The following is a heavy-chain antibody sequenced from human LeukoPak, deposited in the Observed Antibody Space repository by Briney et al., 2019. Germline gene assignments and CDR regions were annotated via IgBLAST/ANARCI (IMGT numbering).Heavy chain of an antibody. Sequence: GGPLRLSCAASGFTFRNFWMAWVRQIPGKEMEWVAAIHPNGSHGKYGDSAKGRVSTSRDNAENSVSLHLNSLRAEDTAVYYCAKYAGPATYLDPGGQGVLVTVSS. D-gene: IGHD3-10*01. CDR1: GFTFRNFW. J-gene: IGHJ5*02. CDR2: IHPNGSHG. CDR3: AKYAGPATYLDP. V-gene: IGHV3-7*05.